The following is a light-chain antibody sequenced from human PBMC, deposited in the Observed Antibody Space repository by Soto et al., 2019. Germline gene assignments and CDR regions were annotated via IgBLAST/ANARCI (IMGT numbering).Light chain of an antibody. V-gene: IGLV2-23*02. CDR3: CTYAGSSTYV. CDR2: EVT. CDR1: SGDVANYNL. J-gene: IGLJ1*01. Sequence: QSALTQPDSVSGSLGQSITISCTGTSGDVANYNLVSWYQQHPGKAPKLVIYEVTKRPSGVSSRFFGSKSGKTASLTISGLQADDEADYHCCTYAGSSTYVFGTGTKLTVL.